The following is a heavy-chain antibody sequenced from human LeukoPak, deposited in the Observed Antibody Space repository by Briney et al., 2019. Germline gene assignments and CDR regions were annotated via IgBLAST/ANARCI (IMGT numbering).Heavy chain of an antibody. CDR2: ISYDGSNK. CDR1: GFTFNSYA. CDR3: AREVYSYGYD. D-gene: IGHD5-18*01. J-gene: IGHJ4*02. Sequence: GRSLRLSCAASGFTFNSYAIHWVRQAPGKGLEWVAVISYDGSNKYYADSVKGRFTISRDNSKNTLYLQMNSLRAEDTAVYYCAREVYSYGYDWGQGTLVTVSS. V-gene: IGHV3-30-3*01.